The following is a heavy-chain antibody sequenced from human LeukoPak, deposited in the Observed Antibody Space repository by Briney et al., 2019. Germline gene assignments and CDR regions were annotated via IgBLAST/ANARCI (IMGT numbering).Heavy chain of an antibody. CDR1: GFIFSSYG. J-gene: IGHJ4*02. Sequence: GGSLRLSCAASGFIFSSYGMHWVRQAPGKGLEWVAVIWYDGGKKYYVDSVKGRFTISRDNSKNTLYLQMSSLRAEDTAVYYCARDFYDVLTGYQYYFDYWGQGILVTVSS. D-gene: IGHD3-9*01. CDR3: ARDFYDVLTGYQYYFDY. CDR2: IWYDGGKK. V-gene: IGHV3-33*01.